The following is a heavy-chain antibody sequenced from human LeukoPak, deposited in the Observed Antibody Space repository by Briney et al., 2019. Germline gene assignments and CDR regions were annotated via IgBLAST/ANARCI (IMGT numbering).Heavy chain of an antibody. CDR1: GGSFSGYY. Sequence: PSETLSLTCAVYGGSFSGYYWSWIRQPPGKGLEWIGEINHSGSTNYNPSLKSRVTISVDTSKNQFSLKLSSVTAADTAVYYCARDRRGYSYGSVDYWGQGTLVTVSS. D-gene: IGHD5-18*01. CDR2: INHSGST. CDR3: ARDRRGYSYGSVDY. J-gene: IGHJ4*02. V-gene: IGHV4-34*01.